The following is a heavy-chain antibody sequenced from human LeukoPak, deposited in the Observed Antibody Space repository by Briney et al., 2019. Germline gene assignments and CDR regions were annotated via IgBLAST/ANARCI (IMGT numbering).Heavy chain of an antibody. CDR2: ISSSSSTI. Sequence: GGSLRLSCAASGFTFSSYSMNWVRQAPGKGLEWVSYISSSSSTIYYADSVKGRFTIPRDNAKNSVYLQMNSLRAEDTAVYYCARRGPGYYYMDVWGKGTTVTVSS. J-gene: IGHJ6*03. CDR3: ARRGPGYYYMDV. V-gene: IGHV3-48*01. CDR1: GFTFSSYS. D-gene: IGHD1-14*01.